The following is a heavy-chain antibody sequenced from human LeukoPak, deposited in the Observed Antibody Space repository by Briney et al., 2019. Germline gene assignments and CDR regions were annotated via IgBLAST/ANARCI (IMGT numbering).Heavy chain of an antibody. V-gene: IGHV1-2*02. CDR2: INPNSGGT. CDR1: GYTFTSYY. Sequence: GASVKVSCKASGYTFTSYYMHWVRQAPGQGLEWMGWINPNSGGTNYAQKFQGRVTMTRDTSISTAYMELSRLRSDDTAVYYCARVVCSGGSCPFDYWGQGTLVTVSS. J-gene: IGHJ4*02. D-gene: IGHD2-15*01. CDR3: ARVVCSGGSCPFDY.